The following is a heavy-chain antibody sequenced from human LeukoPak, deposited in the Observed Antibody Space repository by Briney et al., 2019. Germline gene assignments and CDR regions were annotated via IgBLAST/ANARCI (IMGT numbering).Heavy chain of an antibody. Sequence: SETLSLTCTVSGGSISSSSYYWGWIRQPPGTGLEWMGSIYYSGSTYYNPSLKSRVTISVDTSKNQFSLKLSSVTAADTAVYYCARLSWFGESHDIPYMDVWGKGTTVTISS. J-gene: IGHJ6*03. V-gene: IGHV4-39*01. CDR3: ARLSWFGESHDIPYMDV. CDR2: IYYSGST. CDR1: GGSISSSSYY. D-gene: IGHD3-10*01.